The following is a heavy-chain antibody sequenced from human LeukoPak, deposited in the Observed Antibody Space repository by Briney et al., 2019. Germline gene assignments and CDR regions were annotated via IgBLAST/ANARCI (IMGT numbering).Heavy chain of an antibody. D-gene: IGHD6-19*01. CDR2: IYSGGST. Sequence: GGSLRLSCAASGFTVSSNYMSWVRQAPGKGLEWVSVIYSGGSTYYADSVKGRFTISRDNAKNSLYLQMNSLRAEDTAVYYCARDVPYSSGWYAVHGYWGQGTLVTVSS. J-gene: IGHJ4*02. V-gene: IGHV3-53*01. CDR1: GFTVSSNY. CDR3: ARDVPYSSGWYAVHGY.